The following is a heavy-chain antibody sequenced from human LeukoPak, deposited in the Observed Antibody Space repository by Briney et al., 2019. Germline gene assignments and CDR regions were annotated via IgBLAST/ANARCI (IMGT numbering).Heavy chain of an antibody. CDR1: GFTVSSNY. Sequence: GGSLRLSCAASGFTVSSNYMSWVRQAPGKGLEWVSAIGGSGGSTYYADSVKGRFTISRDNSKNTLYLQMNSLRAEDTAVYYCAKDRLGYYDSSGYWGYYYYYMDVWGKGTTVTISS. D-gene: IGHD3-22*01. CDR3: AKDRLGYYDSSGYWGYYYYYMDV. CDR2: IGGSGGST. J-gene: IGHJ6*03. V-gene: IGHV3-23*01.